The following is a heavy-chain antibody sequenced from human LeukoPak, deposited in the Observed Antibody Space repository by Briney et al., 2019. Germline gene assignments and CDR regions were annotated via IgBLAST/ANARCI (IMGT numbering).Heavy chain of an antibody. CDR3: ARVIVVVPAAYGMDV. Sequence: AASVKVSCKASGYTFTSYGISWVRQAPGQGLEWMGWISAYNGNTNYAQKLQGRVTMTTDTSTSTAYMELRSLRSDDTAVYYCARVIVVVPAAYGMDVWGQGTTVTVSS. CDR1: GYTFTSYG. D-gene: IGHD2-2*01. V-gene: IGHV1-18*01. CDR2: ISAYNGNT. J-gene: IGHJ6*02.